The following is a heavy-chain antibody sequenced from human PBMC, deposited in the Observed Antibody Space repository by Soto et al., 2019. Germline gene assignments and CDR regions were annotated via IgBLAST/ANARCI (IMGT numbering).Heavy chain of an antibody. D-gene: IGHD5-12*01. J-gene: IGHJ5*02. V-gene: IGHV4-59*08. Sequence: SETLSLTCTVSGGSISSYYWSWIRQPPGKGLEWIGYIYYSGSTNYNPSLKSRVTISVDTSKNQFSLKLSSVTAADTAVYYCARSVSGYDYKAQNWFDPWGQGTLVTVPP. CDR2: IYYSGST. CDR3: ARSVSGYDYKAQNWFDP. CDR1: GGSISSYY.